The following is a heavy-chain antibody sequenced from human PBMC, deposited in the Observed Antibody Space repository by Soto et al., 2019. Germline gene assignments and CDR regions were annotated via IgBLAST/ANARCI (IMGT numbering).Heavy chain of an antibody. CDR1: GFTFGTYA. CDR2: ISYDGSNK. Sequence: QVQLVESGGGVVQPGRSLRLSCAASGFTFGTYAMHWVRQAPGQGLEWVAVISYDGSNKYYADSVRGRFTISRDKSKNTVYLQMNSLRAEDTAVYYCAKGMNYDYNYSLDVWGQETTVTVSS. J-gene: IGHJ6*02. CDR3: AKGMNYDYNYSLDV. V-gene: IGHV3-30*18.